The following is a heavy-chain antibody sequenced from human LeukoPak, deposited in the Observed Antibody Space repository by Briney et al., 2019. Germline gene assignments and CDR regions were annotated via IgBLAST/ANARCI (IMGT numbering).Heavy chain of an antibody. J-gene: IGHJ4*02. D-gene: IGHD6-6*01. CDR1: GFTFSSYA. CDR2: TSGSGGST. V-gene: IGHV3-23*01. CDR3: AKGGESSFGY. Sequence: GGSLRLSCAASGFTFSSYAMSWVRQAPGKGLEWVSGTSGSGGSTYYAGSVKGRFTISRDNSKNTLYLQMSSLRAEDTAVYYCAKGGESSFGYWGQGTLVTVSS.